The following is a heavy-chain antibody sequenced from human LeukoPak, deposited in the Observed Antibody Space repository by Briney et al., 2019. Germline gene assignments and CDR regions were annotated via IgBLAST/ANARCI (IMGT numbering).Heavy chain of an antibody. CDR2: IYYTGAT. CDR3: VREDYYGSGSYLYGVAV. Sequence: PSETLSLTCSVSGGSISNTNYYWGWIRQPPGKGLEWIASIYYTGATYYNPSLRSRITISADTSNNHFSLKLNSVTATDTSIYYCVREDYYGSGSYLYGVAVWGQGTTVTVSS. J-gene: IGHJ6*02. CDR1: GGSISNTNYY. V-gene: IGHV4-39*02. D-gene: IGHD3-10*01.